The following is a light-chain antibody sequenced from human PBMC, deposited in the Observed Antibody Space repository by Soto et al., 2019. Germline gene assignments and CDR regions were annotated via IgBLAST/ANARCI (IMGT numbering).Light chain of an antibody. CDR3: QQYGSSPRT. Sequence: EIVMTHSPATLSVSPGERATLSCRASQTVNSNLAWYQKKPGQAPRLLIYGASSRASGIPDRFSGSGSGTDFTLTISRLEPEDFAVYYCQQYGSSPRTFGQGTKVDIK. V-gene: IGKV3-20*01. J-gene: IGKJ1*01. CDR1: QTVNSN. CDR2: GAS.